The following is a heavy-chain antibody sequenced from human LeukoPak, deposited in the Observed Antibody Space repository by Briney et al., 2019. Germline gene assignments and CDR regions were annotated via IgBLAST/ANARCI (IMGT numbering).Heavy chain of an antibody. CDR1: GFTFSSYA. CDR2: ISGSGGST. CDR3: AKDREYQLLRYYYYYVDV. D-gene: IGHD2-2*01. Sequence: GGSLRLSCAASGFTFSSYAMSWVRQAPGKGLEWVSAISGSGGSTYYADSVKGRFTISRDNSKNTLYLQMNSLRAEDTAVYYCAKDREYQLLRYYYYYVDVWGKGTTVTVSS. V-gene: IGHV3-23*01. J-gene: IGHJ6*03.